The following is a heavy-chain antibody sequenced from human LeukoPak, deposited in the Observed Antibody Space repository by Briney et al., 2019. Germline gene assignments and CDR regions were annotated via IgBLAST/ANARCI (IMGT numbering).Heavy chain of an antibody. D-gene: IGHD3/OR15-3a*01. CDR1: GYTFTSYG. Sequence: ASVKVSCKASGYTFTSYGLSWMRQAPGQGLEWLGWISAYSAYTNYAQTLQGRVTVTTDTSTNTAYLELRSLRSDDTAVYYCARAQGALPPYLDAGGQGPLVTVSS. CDR2: ISAYSAYT. J-gene: IGHJ4*02. V-gene: IGHV1-18*01. CDR3: ARAQGALPPYLDA.